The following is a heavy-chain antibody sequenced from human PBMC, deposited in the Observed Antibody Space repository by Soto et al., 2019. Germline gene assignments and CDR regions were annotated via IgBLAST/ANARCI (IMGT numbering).Heavy chain of an antibody. J-gene: IGHJ4*02. CDR1: GFTFSGYG. D-gene: IGHD4-17*01. CDR2: IWYDGSNK. Sequence: PVGSLRLSCAASGFTFSGYGMHWVRQAPGKGLEWAAVIWYDGSNKYYADSVKGRFTISRDNSKNTLYLQMNSLRAEDTAVYYCARSTTTVTESALDYWGQGTLVTVSS. V-gene: IGHV3-33*01. CDR3: ARSTTTVTESALDY.